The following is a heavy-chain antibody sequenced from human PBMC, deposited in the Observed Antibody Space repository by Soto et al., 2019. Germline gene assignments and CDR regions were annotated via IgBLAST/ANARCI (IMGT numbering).Heavy chain of an antibody. V-gene: IGHV1-69*13. D-gene: IGHD4-4*01. CDR2: IIPIFGTA. J-gene: IGHJ6*02. Sequence: GASVKVSCKASGGTFSSYAISWVRQAPGQGLEWMGGIIPIFGTANYAQKFQGRVTITADESTSTAYMELSSLRSEDTAVYYCARDPVRLQLRGRDYYYGMDVWGQGTTVTVSS. CDR3: ARDPVRLQLRGRDYYYGMDV. CDR1: GGTFSSYA.